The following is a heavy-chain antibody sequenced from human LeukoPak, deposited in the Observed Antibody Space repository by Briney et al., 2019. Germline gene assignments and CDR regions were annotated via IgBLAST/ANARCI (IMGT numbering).Heavy chain of an antibody. D-gene: IGHD6-13*01. J-gene: IGHJ6*04. Sequence: SETLSLTSTVSGGSISSYYWSWIRQPPGKGLEWIGYIYYSGSTNYNPSLKSRVTISVDTSKNQFSLKLSSVTAADTAVYYCASAAAAGILDVWGKGTTLTVSS. V-gene: IGHV4-59*01. CDR3: ASAAAAGILDV. CDR1: GGSISSYY. CDR2: IYYSGST.